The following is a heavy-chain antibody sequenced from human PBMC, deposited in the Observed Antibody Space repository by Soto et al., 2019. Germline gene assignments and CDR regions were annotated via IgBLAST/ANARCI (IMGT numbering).Heavy chain of an antibody. J-gene: IGHJ6*02. D-gene: IGHD6-13*01. CDR3: TREIAVGGSLDYYYGMDV. CDR1: GYTISSYY. V-gene: IGHV1-46*01. Sequence: ASVKNSTNASGYTISSYYMNCLLQSLGQGLQWMRVINPSGGCTSYAQTFQGGVTMIRDTSTSTVYMELVSPISESAAAIYCTREIAVGGSLDYYYGMDVWGQGTTVNVSS. CDR2: INPSGGCT.